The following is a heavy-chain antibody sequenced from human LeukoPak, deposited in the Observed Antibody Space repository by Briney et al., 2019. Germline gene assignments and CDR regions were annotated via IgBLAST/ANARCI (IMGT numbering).Heavy chain of an antibody. Sequence: ASVKLSCEASGYTFTSYGISWVRQAPGQRLEWMGWISAYNGNTNYAQKLQRRVTMTTDTSTSTAYMELRSLRSDDTAVYYCARPVNDLISSWHRGDAFDMWGQGTMVTVSS. CDR2: ISAYNGNT. CDR1: GYTFTSYG. D-gene: IGHD6-13*01. CDR3: ARPVNDLISSWHRGDAFDM. V-gene: IGHV1-18*01. J-gene: IGHJ3*02.